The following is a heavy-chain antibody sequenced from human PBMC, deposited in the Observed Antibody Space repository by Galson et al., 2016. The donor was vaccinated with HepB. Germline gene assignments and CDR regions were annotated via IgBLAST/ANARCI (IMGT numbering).Heavy chain of an antibody. Sequence: SVKVSCKASGGTFSSSAISWVRQAPGQGLEWMGGIIPFFATANYAQKFQGRVTITADESTSTAYMELSSLRSEDTAVYFCARGLRFGGFGDLLYVPFDYWGQGTLVTVSS. J-gene: IGHJ4*02. CDR2: IIPFFATA. CDR1: GGTFSSSA. CDR3: ARGLRFGGFGDLLYVPFDY. V-gene: IGHV1-69*13. D-gene: IGHD3-10*01.